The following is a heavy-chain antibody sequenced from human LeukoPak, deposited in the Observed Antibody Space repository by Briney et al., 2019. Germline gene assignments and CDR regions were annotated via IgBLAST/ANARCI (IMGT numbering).Heavy chain of an antibody. D-gene: IGHD3-9*01. J-gene: IGHJ4*02. V-gene: IGHV3-23*01. CDR1: GLIFSESW. CDR2: ISGSGGST. Sequence: PGGSLRLSCAASGLIFSESWMTLVRQAPGKGLKLVSAISGSGGSTYYADSVKGRFTISRDNSKNTLYLQMNSLRAEDTAVYFFLQAEDGIRDFDYGEDYFDYWGQGTLVTVSS. CDR3: LQAEDGIRDFDYGEDYFDY.